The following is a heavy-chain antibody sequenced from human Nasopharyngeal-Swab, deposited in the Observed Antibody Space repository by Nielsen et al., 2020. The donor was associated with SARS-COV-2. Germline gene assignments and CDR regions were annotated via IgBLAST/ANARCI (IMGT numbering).Heavy chain of an antibody. D-gene: IGHD3-22*01. J-gene: IGHJ4*02. CDR2: ISGSGGST. Sequence: SLKIYCAASGFTFSNYAMSWVRPAPGKGLEWVSAISGSGGSTYYADSVKGRFTISRDNSKNTLYLPMNSLRAEDTAVYYCANPQRGYWQFDYWGQGTLVTVSS. CDR3: ANPQRGYWQFDY. CDR1: GFTFSNYA. V-gene: IGHV3-23*01.